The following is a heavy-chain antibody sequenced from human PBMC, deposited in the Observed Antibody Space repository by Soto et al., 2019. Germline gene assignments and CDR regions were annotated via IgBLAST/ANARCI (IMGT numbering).Heavy chain of an antibody. CDR1: GGSISNAAYS. D-gene: IGHD5-18*01. CDR2: IYPSGMP. Sequence: SETLSLTCTVSGGSISNAAYSWSWIRQPPGKGLEWIGYIYPSGMPFYNPSLRSRVTISIDRSNDQYSLNLKSVTAADTAVYYCARERGGYGLFDSWGQGTLVTVSS. CDR3: ARERGGYGLFDS. J-gene: IGHJ4*02. V-gene: IGHV4-30-2*01.